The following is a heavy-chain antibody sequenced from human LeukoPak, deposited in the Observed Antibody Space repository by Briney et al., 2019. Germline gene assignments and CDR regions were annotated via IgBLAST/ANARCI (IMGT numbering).Heavy chain of an antibody. CDR1: GGSISRYY. D-gene: IGHD1-7*01. Sequence: SETLSLTCTVSGGSISRYYWSWIRQPPGKGLEWIGYIYYSGSTNYNPSLKSRVTISVDTSKNQFSLKLSSVTAADTAVYYCARIFELELKNDAFDIWGQGTMVTVSS. CDR3: ARIFELELKNDAFDI. V-gene: IGHV4-59*01. J-gene: IGHJ3*02. CDR2: IYYSGST.